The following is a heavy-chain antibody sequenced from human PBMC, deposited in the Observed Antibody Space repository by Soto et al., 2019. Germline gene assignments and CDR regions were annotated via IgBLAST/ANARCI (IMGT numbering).Heavy chain of an antibody. CDR3: ARDRPAGTAVDV. V-gene: IGHV1-69*04. CDR1: GGTFSSYT. D-gene: IGHD6-19*01. Sequence: ASVKVFCKASGGTFSSYTISWVRQAPGQGLEWMGRIIPILGIANYAQKFQGRVTITADKSTSTAYMELSSLRSEDTAVYYCARDRPAGTAVDVWGKETTVTVSS. CDR2: IIPILGIA. J-gene: IGHJ6*04.